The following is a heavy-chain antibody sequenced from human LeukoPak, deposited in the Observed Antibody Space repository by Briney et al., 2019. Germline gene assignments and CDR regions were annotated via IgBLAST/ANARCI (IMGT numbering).Heavy chain of an antibody. V-gene: IGHV4-59*08. CDR2: IYHSEST. Sequence: SETLSLTCTVSGGSISSSYCSWIRQPPGKGLELIGYIYHSESTNYNPSLKSRVTISVDTSKNQFSLKLSSVTAADTAVYYCARQAGGTSGPFDYWGQGTLVTVSS. CDR1: GGSISSSY. J-gene: IGHJ4*02. D-gene: IGHD4-23*01. CDR3: ARQAGGTSGPFDY.